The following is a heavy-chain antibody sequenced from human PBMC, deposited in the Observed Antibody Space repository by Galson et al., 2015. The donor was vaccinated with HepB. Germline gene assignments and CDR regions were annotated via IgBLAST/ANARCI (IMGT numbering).Heavy chain of an antibody. J-gene: IGHJ1*01. V-gene: IGHV3-30*09. CDR3: ARGSFNLPRGD. Sequence: SLRLSCAASKFAFRAYAMHWVCLAPQKGLEWVAVISNDGRNSSYANSVRGRFAVSRDNFKNTLFLQMNSLRTEDTAVYYCARGSFNLPRGDWGRGTLVTVSS. CDR2: ISNDGRNS. CDR1: KFAFRAYA. D-gene: IGHD3-10*01.